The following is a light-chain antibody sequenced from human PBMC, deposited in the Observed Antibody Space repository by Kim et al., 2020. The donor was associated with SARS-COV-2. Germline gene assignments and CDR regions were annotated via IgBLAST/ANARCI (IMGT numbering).Light chain of an antibody. J-gene: IGLJ3*02. CDR1: YLGNMF. CDR2: QDT. CDR3: QAWDSSTSWA. V-gene: IGLV3-1*01. Sequence: VSPGQTASITCIGDYLGNMFSSWYQQKPGQSPVLIIYQDTKRPSGIPELFSASSSGNTATLTVSETQSVDEADYYCQAWDSSTSWAFGGGTQLTVL.